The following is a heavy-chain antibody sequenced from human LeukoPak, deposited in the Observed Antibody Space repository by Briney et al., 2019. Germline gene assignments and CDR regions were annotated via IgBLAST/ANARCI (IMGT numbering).Heavy chain of an antibody. CDR1: GFTFSIYS. CDR2: ISGDSSHI. D-gene: IGHD4-23*01. Sequence: PGGSLRLSCAASGFTFSIYSVKWVRQAPGKGLEWVSSISGDSSHIYYADSVKGRFTISRDNAENSLYLQMNGLRTEDTAIYYCARDTSSRWQTDYWGQGTLVTVPS. CDR3: ARDTSSRWQTDY. J-gene: IGHJ4*02. V-gene: IGHV3-21*01.